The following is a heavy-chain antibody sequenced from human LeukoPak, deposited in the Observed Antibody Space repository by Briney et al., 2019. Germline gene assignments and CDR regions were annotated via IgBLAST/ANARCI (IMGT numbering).Heavy chain of an antibody. CDR1: GGSISSYY. CDR2: IYYGGST. J-gene: IGHJ4*02. V-gene: IGHV4-59*01. Sequence: SETLSLTCTVSGGSISSYYWSWIRQPPGKGLEWIGYIYYGGSTNYNPSLKSRVTISVDTSKNQFSLKLSSVTAADTAAYYCAARGAAAGKSDYWGQGTLVTVSS. CDR3: AARGAAAGKSDY. D-gene: IGHD6-13*01.